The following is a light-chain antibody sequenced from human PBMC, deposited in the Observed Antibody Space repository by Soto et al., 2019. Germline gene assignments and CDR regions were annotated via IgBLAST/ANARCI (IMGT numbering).Light chain of an antibody. Sequence: EMVLTQSPATLSLSPGEGATLSFRASQRVSSYLAWYQQKPGQAPRLLIYDASNRATGIPARFSGSGSGTDFTLTISSLEPEDFAVYYCQQRSHWPPWTFGQGTKVDIK. J-gene: IGKJ1*01. CDR3: QQRSHWPPWT. CDR2: DAS. CDR1: QRVSSY. V-gene: IGKV3-11*01.